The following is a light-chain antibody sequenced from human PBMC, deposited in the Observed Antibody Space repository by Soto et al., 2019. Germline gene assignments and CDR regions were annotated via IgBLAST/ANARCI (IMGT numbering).Light chain of an antibody. J-gene: IGLJ2*01. V-gene: IGLV2-14*01. CDR2: DVS. CDR1: SIDVGGYSY. CDR3: SSYASSSIVV. Sequence: QSALTQPASVSGSPGQSITISCTGTSIDVGGYSYVSWYQQHPGKPPKLMIYDVSNRPSGVSNRFSGSKSGNTASLTISGLQAEDEADYYCSSYASSSIVVFGGGTKVTVL.